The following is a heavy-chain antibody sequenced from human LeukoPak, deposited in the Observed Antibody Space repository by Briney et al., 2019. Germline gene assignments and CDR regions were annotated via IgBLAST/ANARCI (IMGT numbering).Heavy chain of an antibody. CDR3: ARVSSIAARKAGGFDY. D-gene: IGHD6-6*01. CDR2: ISSISSYI. CDR1: GFTFSSYS. Sequence: PGGSLRLSCAASGFTFSSYSMNWVRQAPGKGLEWVSSISSISSYIYYADSVKGRFTISRDNAKNSLYLQMNSLRAEETAVYYCARVSSIAARKAGGFDYWGQGTLVTVSS. V-gene: IGHV3-21*01. J-gene: IGHJ4*02.